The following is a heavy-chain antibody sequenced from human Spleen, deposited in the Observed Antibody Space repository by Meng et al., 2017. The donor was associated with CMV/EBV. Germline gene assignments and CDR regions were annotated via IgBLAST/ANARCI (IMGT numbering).Heavy chain of an antibody. J-gene: IGHJ6*02. CDR1: GGSFSGYY. V-gene: IGHV4-34*01. CDR2: INHSGST. D-gene: IGHD3-16*01. CDR3: AGPGGLQGNYYYYGMDV. Sequence: SETLSLTCAVYGGSFSGYYWSRIRQPPGKGLEWIGEINHSGSTNYNPSLKSRVTISVDTSKNQFSLKLSSVTAADTAVYYCAGPGGLQGNYYYYGMDVWGQGTTVTVSS.